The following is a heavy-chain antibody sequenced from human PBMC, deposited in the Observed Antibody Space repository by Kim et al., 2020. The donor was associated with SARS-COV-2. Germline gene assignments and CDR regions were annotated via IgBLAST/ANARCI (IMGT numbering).Heavy chain of an antibody. J-gene: IGHJ4*02. CDR2: IVVGSGNT. CDR1: GFTFTSSA. D-gene: IGHD3-22*01. Sequence: SVKVSCKASGFTFTSSAVQWVRQARGQRLEWIGWIVVGSGNTNYAQKFQERVTITRDMSTSTAYMELSSLRSEDTAVYYCAADPTYYYDSSGSWGYWGQGTLVTVSS. CDR3: AADPTYYYDSSGSWGY. V-gene: IGHV1-58*01.